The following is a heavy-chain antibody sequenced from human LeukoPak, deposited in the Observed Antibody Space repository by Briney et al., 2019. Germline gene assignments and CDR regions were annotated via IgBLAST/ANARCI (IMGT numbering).Heavy chain of an antibody. D-gene: IGHD3-10*01. J-gene: IGHJ4*02. CDR2: IYDSGST. CDR3: ARPPGVRGDQSDY. CDR1: GGSISSYY. Sequence: SETLSLTCTVSGGSISSYYWSWVRQPPGKGLEWIGYIYDSGSTNYNPSLKSRVTISVDTSKNQFSLKLSSVTAADTAVYYCARPPGVRGDQSDYRGQGTLVTVSS. V-gene: IGHV4-59*08.